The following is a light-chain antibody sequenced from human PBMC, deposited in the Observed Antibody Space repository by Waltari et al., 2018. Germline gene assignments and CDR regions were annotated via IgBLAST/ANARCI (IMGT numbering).Light chain of an antibody. CDR1: QSVLYSSNNKNY. CDR2: WAS. J-gene: IGKJ2*01. CDR3: QQHYGTPRT. V-gene: IGKV4-1*01. Sequence: DIVMTQSPDSLAVSLGERATINCKSSQSVLYSSNNKNYLAWYQQKPGQPPKLIIYWASTRESGVPDRFSCSGSGTDFTLTISGLQAEDVAVYYCQQHYGTPRTFGQGTKLEIK.